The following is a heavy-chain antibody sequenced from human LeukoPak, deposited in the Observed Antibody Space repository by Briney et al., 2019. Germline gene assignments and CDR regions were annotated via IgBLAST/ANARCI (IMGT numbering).Heavy chain of an antibody. V-gene: IGHV4-31*03. Sequence: SETLSLTCTVSGGSISSGGYYWSWIRQHPGKGLEWIGYIYYSGSTYYNPSLKSRVTISVDTSKNQFSLKLSSVTAADTAVYYCASRDYGDWYFDLWGRGTLVTVSS. CDR2: IYYSGST. D-gene: IGHD4-17*01. J-gene: IGHJ2*01. CDR1: GGSISSGGYY. CDR3: ASRDYGDWYFDL.